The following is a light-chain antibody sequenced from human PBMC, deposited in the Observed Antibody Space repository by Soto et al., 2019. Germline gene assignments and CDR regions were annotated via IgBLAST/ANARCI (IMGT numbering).Light chain of an antibody. CDR3: QQYAGSPKT. CDR2: GAS. V-gene: IGKV3-20*01. Sequence: EIVLTQSPGTPSLSPGERATLSCRASQSVSSSYFAWYQQKPGQGPRLLIYGASSRATGIPDRFRGSGSGTDFTLTISRLEPEDFAVYYCQQYAGSPKTFGQGTKVDIK. J-gene: IGKJ1*01. CDR1: QSVSSSY.